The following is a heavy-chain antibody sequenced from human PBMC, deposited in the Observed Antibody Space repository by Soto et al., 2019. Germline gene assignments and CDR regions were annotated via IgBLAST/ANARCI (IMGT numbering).Heavy chain of an antibody. CDR3: ARPQRLGNCDFGMDV. CDR1: GYIFTSYW. J-gene: IGHJ6*02. Sequence: VESLKISCKGSGYIFTSYWIACVRQMPGKGLEWMGIIYPGDSDTRFSPSFQGQVTISADKSISTAYLQWSSLKASDTAMYYCARPQRLGNCDFGMDVSGQGTTVTVSS. D-gene: IGHD5-12*01. V-gene: IGHV5-51*01. CDR2: IYPGDSDT.